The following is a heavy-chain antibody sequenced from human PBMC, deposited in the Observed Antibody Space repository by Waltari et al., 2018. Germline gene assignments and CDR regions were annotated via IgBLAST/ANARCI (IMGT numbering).Heavy chain of an antibody. CDR2: IIPIFGTAP. CDR1: GGTFGSYG. CDR3: ARRQLGGPFDP. J-gene: IGHJ5*02. Sequence: QVQLVQSGAEVKKPGSSVKVSCKASGGTFGSYGITWVRQAPGEGLEWMGGIIPIFGTAPNYAQKFQGILTVTADESTATGYMDLSGLRSDDTAVYYWARRQLGGPFDPWGQGTLVSVSS. D-gene: IGHD3-16*01. V-gene: IGHV1-69*12.